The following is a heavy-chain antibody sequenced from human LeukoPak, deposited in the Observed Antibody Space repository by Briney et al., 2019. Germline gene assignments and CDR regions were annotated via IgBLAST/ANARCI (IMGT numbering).Heavy chain of an antibody. V-gene: IGHV1-18*01. D-gene: IGHD6-13*01. CDR3: ARDRGWQQLVRWRVESSGYFDY. Sequence: ASVKVSCKASGYTFTSYGISWVRPAPGQGLDWMGWISAYNGNTNYAQKLQGRVTMTTDTSTSTAYMELRSLRFADTAVYYCARDRGWQQLVRWRVESSGYFDYWGQGTLVTVSS. CDR1: GYTFTSYG. CDR2: ISAYNGNT. J-gene: IGHJ4*02.